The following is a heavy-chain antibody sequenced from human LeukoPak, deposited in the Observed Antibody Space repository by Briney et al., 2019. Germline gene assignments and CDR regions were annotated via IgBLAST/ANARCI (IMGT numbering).Heavy chain of an antibody. Sequence: SETQSLTCTVSGGSINNYYWTWIRQPPGKGLEWIGYIYYTGSTNYNPSLKSRVTISVDTSKSQFSLKLSSVTAADTAVYFCASDLFRESEDYWGQGTLVIVSS. CDR3: ASDLFRESEDY. CDR1: GGSINNYY. D-gene: IGHD3-10*01. CDR2: IYYTGST. J-gene: IGHJ4*02. V-gene: IGHV4-59*01.